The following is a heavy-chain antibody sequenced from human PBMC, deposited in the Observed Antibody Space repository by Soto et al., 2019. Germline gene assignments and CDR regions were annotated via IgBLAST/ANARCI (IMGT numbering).Heavy chain of an antibody. CDR3: AGLEYSNYYYHGMDV. V-gene: IGHV3-48*02. CDR1: GFTFSTYS. CDR2: ISSSSSTI. D-gene: IGHD6-6*01. Sequence: EVQLVESGGGLVQPGGSLRLSCAASGFTFSTYSMNWVRQAPGKGLEWVSYISSSSSTIYYADSVKGRFTISRDNAKNSLYLQMNSLRDEDTAVYYCAGLEYSNYYYHGMDVWGQGTTVTVSS. J-gene: IGHJ6*02.